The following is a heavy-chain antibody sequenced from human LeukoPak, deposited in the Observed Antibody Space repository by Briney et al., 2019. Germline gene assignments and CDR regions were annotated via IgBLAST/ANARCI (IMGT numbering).Heavy chain of an antibody. D-gene: IGHD3-16*01. CDR2: VNYRGSP. V-gene: IGHV4-34*01. Sequence: PSETLSLTCDVHGGSFSGYLWSWIRQSPGKGLEWIGEVNYRGSPNYNPSLESRVTISVDTSNNQLSLKLTSVTAADTALYYCTRSGLTGMREYERADFYYYGMDLWGQGTAVTVFS. J-gene: IGHJ6*02. CDR1: GGSFSGYL. CDR3: TRSGLTGMREYERADFYYYGMDL.